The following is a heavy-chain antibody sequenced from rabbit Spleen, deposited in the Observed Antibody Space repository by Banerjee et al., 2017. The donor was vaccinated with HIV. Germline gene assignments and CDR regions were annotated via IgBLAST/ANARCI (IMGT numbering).Heavy chain of an antibody. J-gene: IGHJ4*01. CDR2: IYTTNYKT. Sequence: QEQLVESGGGLVQPGASLRLTCTASGFSFSRSYDMCWVRQAPGKGLEWIACIYTTNYKTYYASWAKGRFTISKTSSTTVTLQVTSLTAADTATYFCARGVYDDYDTYYFDLWGPGTLVTVS. CDR3: ARGVYDDYDTYYFDL. CDR1: GFSFSRSYD. D-gene: IGHD2-1*01. V-gene: IGHV1S45*01.